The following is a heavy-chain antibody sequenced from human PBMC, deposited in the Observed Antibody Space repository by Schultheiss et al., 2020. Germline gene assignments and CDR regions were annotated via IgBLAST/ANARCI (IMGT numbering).Heavy chain of an antibody. CDR1: GGSISSSSYY. CDR2: IYTSGST. J-gene: IGHJ2*01. D-gene: IGHD4-17*01. Sequence: SETLSLTCTVSGGSISSSSYYWGWIRQPPGKGLEWIGSIYTSGSTNYNPSLKSRVTISVDTSKNQFSLKLSSVTAADTAVYYCARGRVTTWGNWYFDLWGRGTLVTVSS. V-gene: IGHV4-39*07. CDR3: ARGRVTTWGNWYFDL.